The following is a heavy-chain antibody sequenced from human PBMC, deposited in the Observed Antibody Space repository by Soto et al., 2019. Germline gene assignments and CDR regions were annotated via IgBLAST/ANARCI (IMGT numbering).Heavy chain of an antibody. CDR3: ARHGTTVVKVDYYGMDV. D-gene: IGHD4-17*01. CDR2: INYSGST. CDR1: GGSFSGYY. J-gene: IGHJ6*02. Sequence: SETLSLTCAVYGGSFSGYYWSWIRQPTGKGMEWIGEINYSGSTNYNPSLKSRVTISVDTPKNQFSLKLTSMTGADTAVYYCARHGTTVVKVDYYGMDVWGQGTTVTVSS. V-gene: IGHV4-34*01.